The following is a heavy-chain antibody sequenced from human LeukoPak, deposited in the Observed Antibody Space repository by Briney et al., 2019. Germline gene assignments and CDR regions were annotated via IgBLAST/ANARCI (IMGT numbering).Heavy chain of an antibody. J-gene: IGHJ3*02. CDR2: IKQDGSEK. CDR3: ARAPGRDYDDAFDI. Sequence: QAGGSLRLSCAASGFTFSSYWMSWVRQAPGKGLEWVANIKQDGSEKYYVDSVKGRFTISRDNAKNSLYLQMNSLRAEDTAVYYCARAPGRDYDDAFDIWGQGTMVTVSS. V-gene: IGHV3-7*01. D-gene: IGHD3-10*01. CDR1: GFTFSSYW.